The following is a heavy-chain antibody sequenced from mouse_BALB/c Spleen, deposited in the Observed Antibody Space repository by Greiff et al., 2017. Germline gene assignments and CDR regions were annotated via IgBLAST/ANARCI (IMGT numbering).Heavy chain of an antibody. V-gene: IGHV1S137*01. Sequence: VKLMESGAELVRPGVSVKISCKGSGYTFTDYAMHWVKQSHAKSLEWIGVISTYYGDASYNQKFKGKATMTVDKSSSTAYMELARLTSEDSAIYYCARDYYYGSSYYAMDYWGQGTSVTVSS. CDR1: GYTFTDYA. CDR2: ISTYYGDA. J-gene: IGHJ4*01. D-gene: IGHD1-1*01. CDR3: ARDYYYGSSYYAMDY.